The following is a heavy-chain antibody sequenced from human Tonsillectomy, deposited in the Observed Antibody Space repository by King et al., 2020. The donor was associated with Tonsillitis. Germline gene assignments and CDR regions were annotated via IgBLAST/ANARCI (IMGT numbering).Heavy chain of an antibody. D-gene: IGHD3-3*01. J-gene: IGHJ3*02. V-gene: IGHV1-69*06. CDR1: GGTFSSYA. CDR3: ARGYYDFWSGYYTGAFDI. Sequence: QLVQSGAEVKKPGSSVKVSCKASGGTFSSYAISWVRQAPGQGLEWMGGIIPIFGTANYAQKFQGRVTITADKSSSTAYMELSSLRSEETAVYYCARGYYDFWSGYYTGAFDIWGQGTMVTVSS. CDR2: IIPIFGTA.